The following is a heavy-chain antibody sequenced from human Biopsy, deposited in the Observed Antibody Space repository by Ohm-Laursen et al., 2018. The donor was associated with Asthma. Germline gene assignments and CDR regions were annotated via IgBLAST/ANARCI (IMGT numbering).Heavy chain of an antibody. Sequence: GTLSLTCPVSGDSISSPAYYWSWVRQHPGKGLEWVSSITDTSRYIKYADSVKGRFTISRDNAKNSLYLQMNSLRAEDTAVYYCARDGPELPTELDYWGPGTLVTVSS. V-gene: IGHV3-11*06. CDR3: ARDGPELPTELDY. CDR2: ITDTSRYI. J-gene: IGHJ4*02. D-gene: IGHD1-14*01. CDR1: GDSISSPAYY.